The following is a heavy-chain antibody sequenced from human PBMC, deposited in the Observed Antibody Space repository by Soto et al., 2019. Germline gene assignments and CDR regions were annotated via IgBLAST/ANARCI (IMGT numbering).Heavy chain of an antibody. D-gene: IGHD2-2*01. V-gene: IGHV3-30-3*01. Sequence: AGGSLRLSCAASGFTFSSYAMHWVRQAPGKGLEWVAVISYDGSNKYYADSVKGRFTISRDNSKNTLYLQMNSLRAEDTAVYYCSRGIVLVPAATYYYYYGMDVWGQGTTVTVSS. CDR2: ISYDGSNK. J-gene: IGHJ6*02. CDR3: SRGIVLVPAATYYYYYGMDV. CDR1: GFTFSSYA.